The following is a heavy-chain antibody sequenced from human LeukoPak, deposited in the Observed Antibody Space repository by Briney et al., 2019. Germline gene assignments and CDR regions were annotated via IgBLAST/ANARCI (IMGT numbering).Heavy chain of an antibody. Sequence: GGSLRLSCAASGFTFSSYSMNWVRQAPGKGLEWVSSISSSSSYIYYADSVKGRFTISRDNAKNSLYLQMNSLRAEDTAVYYCARDYGSGSYPYWFDPWGQGTLVTVSS. D-gene: IGHD3-10*01. V-gene: IGHV3-21*01. CDR1: GFTFSSYS. CDR3: ARDYGSGSYPYWFDP. CDR2: ISSSSSYI. J-gene: IGHJ5*02.